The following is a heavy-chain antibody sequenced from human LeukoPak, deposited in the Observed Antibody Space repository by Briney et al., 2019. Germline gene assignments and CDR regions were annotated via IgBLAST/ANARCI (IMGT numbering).Heavy chain of an antibody. CDR1: GGAFSGYY. V-gene: IGHV4-34*01. D-gene: IGHD6-19*01. J-gene: IGHJ4*02. CDR2: INHSGST. CDR3: AREAVAGTTLTFDY. Sequence: SETLSLTCAVYGGAFSGYYWSWIRQPPGKGLEWIGEINHSGSTNYNPSLKSRVTISVDTSKKQFSLKLSSVTAADTAVYYCAREAVAGTTLTFDYWGQGTLVTVSS.